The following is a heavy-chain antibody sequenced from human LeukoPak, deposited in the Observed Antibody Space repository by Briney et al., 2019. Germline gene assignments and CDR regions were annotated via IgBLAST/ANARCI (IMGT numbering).Heavy chain of an antibody. V-gene: IGHV3-48*02. CDR2: ISSGGTTI. CDR3: ARVRCSAGTCSYFDY. CDR1: GFTFSTSN. Sequence: PGGSLRLSCAASGFTFSTSNMNWVRQAPGKGLEWVSYISSGGTTIYYADSVKGRFTISGDNAKNSLYLQMNSLIDEDTAVYYCARVRCSAGTCSYFDYWGQGTLVTVSS. J-gene: IGHJ4*02. D-gene: IGHD2-15*01.